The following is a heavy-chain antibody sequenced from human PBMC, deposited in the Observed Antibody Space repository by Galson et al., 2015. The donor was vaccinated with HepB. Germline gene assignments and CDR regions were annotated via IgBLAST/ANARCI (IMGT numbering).Heavy chain of an antibody. J-gene: IGHJ4*02. CDR2: IKSKSDGGTI. V-gene: IGHV3-15*05. CDR1: GFDFSNAW. D-gene: IGHD3-10*01. CDR3: STTYYGPGSTGAY. Sequence: SLRLSCAASGFDFSNAWMNWVRQAPGKGLEWVARIKSKSDGGTIDYAAPVKGRFRLSRDDSINTLDLQMNSLKTEDTAVYYCSTTYYGPGSTGAYWGQGTLFTVSS.